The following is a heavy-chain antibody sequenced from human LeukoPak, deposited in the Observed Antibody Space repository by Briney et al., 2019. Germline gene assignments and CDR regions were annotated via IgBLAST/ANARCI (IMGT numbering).Heavy chain of an antibody. CDR3: ARRGGSYGGDYFDY. V-gene: IGHV4-59*01. CDR2: IYYSGST. D-gene: IGHD4-23*01. Sequence: SETLSLTCTVSGGSISSYYWSWIRQPPGKGLEWIGYIYYSGSTNYNPSLKSRVTISVDTSKNQFSLKLSSVTAADTAVYYCARRGGSYGGDYFDYWGQGTLVTVSS. J-gene: IGHJ4*02. CDR1: GGSISSYY.